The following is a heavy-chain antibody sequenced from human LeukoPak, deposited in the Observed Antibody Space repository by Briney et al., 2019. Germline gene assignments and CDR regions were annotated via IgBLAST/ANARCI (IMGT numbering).Heavy chain of an antibody. V-gene: IGHV3-23*01. CDR2: ISGSGSST. CDR1: GFTFSSYG. CDR3: AKDTLSSTTCKRFDP. Sequence: PGGSLRLSCAASGFTFSSYGMSWVRQAPGKGLEWVSGISGSGSSTYYADSVKGRFTISRDNSKNTLYLQMSSLRAEDTAEYYCAKDTLSSTTCKRFDPWGQGTLVTVSS. J-gene: IGHJ5*02. D-gene: IGHD2-2*01.